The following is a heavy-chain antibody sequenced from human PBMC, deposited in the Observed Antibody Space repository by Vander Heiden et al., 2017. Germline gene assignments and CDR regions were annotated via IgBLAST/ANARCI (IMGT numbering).Heavy chain of an antibody. CDR3: ATYSSLIPDY. D-gene: IGHD6-13*01. J-gene: IGHJ4*02. CDR1: GYTSNNYG. Sequence: GAEVKKPGDSVKISCQASGYTSNNYGFTWVRQAPGQGLECVGWINTYNGITHYAQNVQGRVTMTADTSTTTAYMELRSLRSDDTAVYYCATYSSLIPDYWGQGTLVTVSA. CDR2: INTYNGIT. V-gene: IGHV1-18*01.